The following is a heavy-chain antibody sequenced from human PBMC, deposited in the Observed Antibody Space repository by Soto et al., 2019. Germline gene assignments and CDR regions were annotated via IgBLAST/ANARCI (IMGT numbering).Heavy chain of an antibody. CDR3: ATPTLITGTTSDY. CDR1: GYTLTELS. D-gene: IGHD1-7*01. V-gene: IGHV1-24*01. J-gene: IGHJ4*02. Sequence: ASVKVSCKVSGYTLTELSMHWVRRAPGKGLEWMGGFDPEDGETIYAQKFQGRVTMTEDTSTDTAYMELSSLRSEDTAVYYCATPTLITGTTSDYWGQGTLVTVSS. CDR2: FDPEDGET.